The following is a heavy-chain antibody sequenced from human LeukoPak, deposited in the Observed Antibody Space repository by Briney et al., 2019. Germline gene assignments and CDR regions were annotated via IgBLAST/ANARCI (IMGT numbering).Heavy chain of an antibody. V-gene: IGHV4-61*09. CDR1: GGSISSPSYY. Sequence: SETLSLTCTVSGGSISSPSYYWGWIRHPAGKGLEWIGHIYATGSTNYNPSLKSRVTISLGTSKNQFSLRLSSVTAADTAVYYCAREAVVVTTTVHYYFDHWGQGSLVTVSS. D-gene: IGHD2-15*01. CDR3: AREAVVVTTTVHYYFDH. CDR2: IYATGST. J-gene: IGHJ4*02.